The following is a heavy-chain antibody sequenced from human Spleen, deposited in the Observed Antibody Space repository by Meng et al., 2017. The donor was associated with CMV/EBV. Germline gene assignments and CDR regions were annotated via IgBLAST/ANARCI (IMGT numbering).Heavy chain of an antibody. V-gene: IGHV2-5*02. J-gene: IGHJ4*02. CDR1: GFSVSTSGLG. Sequence: FSGFSVSTSGLGVGWLRQPPGKALEWLAFIYWDDDKRYSPSLKGRLTITKDTPKNQVVLTMTNMDPVDTATYYCARSSAGMATVKFDYWGQGTLVTVSS. D-gene: IGHD5-24*01. CDR2: IYWDDDK. CDR3: ARSSAGMATVKFDY.